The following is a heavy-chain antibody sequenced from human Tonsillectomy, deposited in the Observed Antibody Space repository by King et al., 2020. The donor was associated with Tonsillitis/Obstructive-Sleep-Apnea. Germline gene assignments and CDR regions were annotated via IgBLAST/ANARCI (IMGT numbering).Heavy chain of an antibody. Sequence: QLQESGPGLVKPSQTLSLTCTVSGGSISRGGYYWSWIRQHPGKGLEWIGYIYYSVSTYYNPSLKSLVTISVDTSKNQFSLKLSSVTAADTAVYYCARIPYDFWSGPYWYFDLWGRGTLVTVSS. CDR1: GGSISRGGYY. CDR3: ARIPYDFWSGPYWYFDL. J-gene: IGHJ2*01. V-gene: IGHV4-31*01. CDR2: IYYSVST. D-gene: IGHD3-3*01.